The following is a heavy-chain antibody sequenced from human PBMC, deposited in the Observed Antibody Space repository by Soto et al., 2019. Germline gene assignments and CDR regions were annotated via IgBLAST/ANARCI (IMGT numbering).Heavy chain of an antibody. Sequence: ASVKVSCKASEYTFTGYYMYWVRQAPGQGLEWMGWINPNSGGTNSAQKFQGWVTMTRDTSISTAYMELSRLRSDDTAVYYCATSRVSIAVAGETEYYFDYWGQGTLVTVSS. D-gene: IGHD6-19*01. CDR2: INPNSGGT. CDR3: ATSRVSIAVAGETEYYFDY. CDR1: EYTFTGYY. V-gene: IGHV1-2*04. J-gene: IGHJ4*02.